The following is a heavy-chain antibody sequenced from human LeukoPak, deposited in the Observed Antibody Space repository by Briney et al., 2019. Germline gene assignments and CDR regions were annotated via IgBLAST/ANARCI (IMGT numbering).Heavy chain of an antibody. CDR2: INAGNGNT. CDR3: ARVASYLAVAGTTIDC. Sequence: ASVKVSCKASGYTFTSYAMHWVRQAPGQRLEWMGWINAGNGNTKYSQKFQGRVTITRDTSASTAYMELSSLRSEDTAVYYCARVASYLAVAGTTIDCWGQGTLVTVSA. CDR1: GYTFTSYA. J-gene: IGHJ4*02. V-gene: IGHV1-3*01. D-gene: IGHD6-19*01.